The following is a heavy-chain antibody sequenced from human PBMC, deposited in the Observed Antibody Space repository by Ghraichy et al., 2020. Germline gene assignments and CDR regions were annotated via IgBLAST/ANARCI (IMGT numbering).Heavy chain of an antibody. D-gene: IGHD2-15*01. J-gene: IGHJ2*01. CDR1: GGTFSSYA. Sequence: SVKVSCKASGGTFSSYAISWVRQAPGQGLEWMGGIIPIFGTANYAQKFQGRVTITADKSTSTAYMELSSLRSEDTAVYYCARGGGGSHPDAHWYFDLWGRGTLVTVSS. V-gene: IGHV1-69*06. CDR2: IIPIFGTA. CDR3: ARGGGGSHPDAHWYFDL.